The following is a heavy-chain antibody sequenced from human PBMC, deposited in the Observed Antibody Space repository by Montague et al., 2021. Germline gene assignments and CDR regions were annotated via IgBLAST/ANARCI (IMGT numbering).Heavy chain of an antibody. CDR1: GGSISSGGYY. V-gene: IGHV4-31*03. D-gene: IGHD3-10*01. CDR2: IFYSGNT. J-gene: IGHJ4*02. CDR3: ARAEDYYGSGSYLGFDY. Sequence: TRSLTCTVSGGSISSGGYYWSWIRQLPGKGLEWIGYIFYSGNTYYNPSPKSRVTISVDTSKNQLSLKLSSVTAADTAVYYCARAEDYYGSGSYLGFDYWGQGTLVTVSS.